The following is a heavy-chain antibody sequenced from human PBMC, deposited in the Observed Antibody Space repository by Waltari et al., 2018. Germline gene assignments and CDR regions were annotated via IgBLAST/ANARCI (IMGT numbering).Heavy chain of an antibody. D-gene: IGHD6-6*01. Sequence: QVQLQESGPGLVKPSETLSLTCAVSGYSISSGYYWGWIRQPPGKGLEWIGSIYHSGSTYYNPSLKSRVTISVDTSKNQFSLKLSSVTAADTAVYYCARASSSSGGPYDYWVQGTLVTVSS. V-gene: IGHV4-38-2*01. J-gene: IGHJ4*02. CDR3: ARASSSSGGPYDY. CDR1: GYSISSGYY. CDR2: IYHSGST.